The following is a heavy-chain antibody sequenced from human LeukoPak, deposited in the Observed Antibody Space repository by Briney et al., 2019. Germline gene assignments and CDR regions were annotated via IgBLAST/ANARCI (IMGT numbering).Heavy chain of an antibody. Sequence: SETLSLICTLSGGSISNYYWSWIRQPPGKALEWIGFIYYSGSTNYNPSLTSRVTMSVDTSKNPFSLKLSSVTAADTALHYCARDRAYYDSSGYYSGYFDYWGQGTLVTVSS. D-gene: IGHD3-22*01. CDR3: ARDRAYYDSSGYYSGYFDY. J-gene: IGHJ4*02. V-gene: IGHV4-59*12. CDR2: IYYSGST. CDR1: GGSISNYY.